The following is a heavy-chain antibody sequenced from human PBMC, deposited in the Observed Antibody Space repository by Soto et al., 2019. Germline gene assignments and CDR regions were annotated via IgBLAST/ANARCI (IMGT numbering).Heavy chain of an antibody. J-gene: IGHJ6*03. V-gene: IGHV1-18*01. CDR3: ARMGYGNNNYYYYMDV. Sequence: ASVKVSCKASGYTFTSYGISWVRQAPGQGLEWMGWISAYNGNTNYAQKLQGRVTMTTDTSTSTAYMELRSLRSDDTALYYCARMGYGNNNYYYYMDVWGKGTTVTVSS. CDR2: ISAYNGNT. CDR1: GYTFTSYG. D-gene: IGHD1-1*01.